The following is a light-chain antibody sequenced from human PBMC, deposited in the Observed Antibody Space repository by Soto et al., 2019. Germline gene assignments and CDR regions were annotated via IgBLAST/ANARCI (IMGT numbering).Light chain of an antibody. CDR2: DVS. Sequence: QSVLTQPASVSGSPGQSITISCAGTSADIGAFNYVSWYQHHPGKAPKLLIYDVSDRPSGVSTRFSASKSANTASLTISGLQVDDEADYYCSSYSTSSALVFGGGTKVTV. CDR3: SSYSTSSALV. CDR1: SADIGAFNY. J-gene: IGLJ2*01. V-gene: IGLV2-14*03.